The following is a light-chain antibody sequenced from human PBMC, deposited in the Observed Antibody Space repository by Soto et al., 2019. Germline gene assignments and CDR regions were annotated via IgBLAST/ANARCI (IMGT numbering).Light chain of an antibody. Sequence: DVVMTQSPLSLPVTLGQPASISCRSSQSLVDNDGNTYLNWFQQRPGQSPRRLIYGASTRATGIPVRFSGSGSGTEFSLTISSLQSEDFAVYYCQQYINWPLTFGQGTRLEIK. CDR2: GAS. CDR3: QQYINWPLT. CDR1: QSLVDNDGNTY. V-gene: IGKV2-30*01. J-gene: IGKJ5*01.